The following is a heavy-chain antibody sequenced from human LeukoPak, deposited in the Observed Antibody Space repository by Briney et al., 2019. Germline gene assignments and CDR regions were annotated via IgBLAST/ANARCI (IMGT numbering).Heavy chain of an antibody. D-gene: IGHD2-21*02. Sequence: GGSLRLSCAASGFTFSSYSMNWVRQAPGNGLESVSSISTSSSYTYYADSVKGRFTISRDNAKNSLYLQMNSLRAEDTAVYYCARELAYCGGDCYSGIKPFDYWGQGTLVTVSS. J-gene: IGHJ4*02. V-gene: IGHV3-21*01. CDR1: GFTFSSYS. CDR2: ISTSSSYT. CDR3: ARELAYCGGDCYSGIKPFDY.